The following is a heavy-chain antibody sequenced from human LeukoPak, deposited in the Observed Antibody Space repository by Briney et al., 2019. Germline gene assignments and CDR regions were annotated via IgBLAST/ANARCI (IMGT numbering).Heavy chain of an antibody. Sequence: GGSLRVSCAASGFTFSSYAMSWVRQAPGKGPEWVANIKRDGSEKHYVDSVKGRFTISRDNAKNSLYLRMSSLRAEDTAVYYCVTNVSGSLGDWGQGTLLTVSS. J-gene: IGHJ1*01. CDR2: IKRDGSEK. D-gene: IGHD5-12*01. CDR1: GFTFSSYA. V-gene: IGHV3-7*03. CDR3: VTNVSGSLGD.